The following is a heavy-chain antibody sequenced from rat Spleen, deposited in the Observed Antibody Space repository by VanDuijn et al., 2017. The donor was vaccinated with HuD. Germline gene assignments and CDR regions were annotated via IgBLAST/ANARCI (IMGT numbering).Heavy chain of an antibody. D-gene: IGHD4-3*01. CDR2: ISADGTNT. CDR3: TRDSGSYYFDY. Sequence: EVQLVESGGGLVQPGRSLKLSCAASGFTFSDYFMAWVRQAPAQGLEWVATISADGTNTYYRDSVKGRFTISRDDVRSTLYLQMDSLRSEDTATYYCTRDSGSYYFDYWGQGVMVTVSS. V-gene: IGHV5-25*01. CDR1: GFTFSDYF. J-gene: IGHJ2*01.